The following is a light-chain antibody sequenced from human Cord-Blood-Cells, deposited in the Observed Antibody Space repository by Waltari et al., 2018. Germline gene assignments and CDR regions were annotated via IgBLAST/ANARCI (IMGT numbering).Light chain of an antibody. CDR3: QQRSNWPPLT. J-gene: IGKJ4*01. Sequence: EIVLTQSPATLSLSPGERATLSCRASPRVSRYLHWYQQKPGQAPRLLIYDASNRATGIAARFSGSGSGTDFTLTISSLEPEDFAVYYCQQRSNWPPLTVGGGTKVEIK. CDR2: DAS. V-gene: IGKV3-11*01. CDR1: PRVSRY.